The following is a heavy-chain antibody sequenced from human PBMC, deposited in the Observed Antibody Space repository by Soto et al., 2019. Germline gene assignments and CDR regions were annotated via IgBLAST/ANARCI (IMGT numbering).Heavy chain of an antibody. CDR1: GYTFTSYY. V-gene: IGHV1-46*01. J-gene: IGHJ6*02. CDR2: INPSGGST. D-gene: IGHD1-26*01. Sequence: ASVKVSCKASGYTFTSYYMHWVRQAPGQGLEWMGIINPSGGSTSYAQKFQGRVTMTRDTSTSTVYMELSSLRSEDTAVYYYARVATFYYYGMDVWGQGTTVTVSS. CDR3: ARVATFYYYGMDV.